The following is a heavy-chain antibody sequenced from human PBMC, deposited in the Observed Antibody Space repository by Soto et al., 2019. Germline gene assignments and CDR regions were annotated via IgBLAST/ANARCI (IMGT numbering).Heavy chain of an antibody. CDR2: ISSSSSYI. J-gene: IGHJ4*02. CDR1: GFTFSSYN. Sequence: VQLVESGGGRVKPGGSLRLSCGASGFTFSSYNMNWVRQAPGKGLEWVSSISSSSSYIYYADSVKGRFTISRDNAKNSLYRQMNSLRAEDTAVYYCARDPGYYYSSVDYYAGAIGYWGQGTLVTVSS. CDR3: ARDPGYYYSSVDYYAGAIGY. D-gene: IGHD3-22*01. V-gene: IGHV3-21*03.